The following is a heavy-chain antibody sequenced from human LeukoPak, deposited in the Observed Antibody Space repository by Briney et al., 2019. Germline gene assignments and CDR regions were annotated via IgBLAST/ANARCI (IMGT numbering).Heavy chain of an antibody. CDR1: GFSFSNAW. CDR2: IKSKSDGGTI. CDR3: ATTRTY. Sequence: GGSLRLSCATSGFSFSNAWMNWVRQAPGKGLEWVGRIKSKSDGGTIDYAAPVKGRFTISRDDSKNTLYLQMHSLTTEDTAVYYCATTRTYWGQGTLVTVSS. J-gene: IGHJ4*02. V-gene: IGHV3-15*07.